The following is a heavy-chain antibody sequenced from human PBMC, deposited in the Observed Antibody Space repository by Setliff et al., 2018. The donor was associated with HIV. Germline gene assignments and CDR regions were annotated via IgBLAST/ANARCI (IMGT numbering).Heavy chain of an antibody. D-gene: IGHD3-10*01. CDR2: INPHSGNT. V-gene: IGHV1-2*02. Sequence: ASVKVSCKASGYTLTGYYMHWVRLAPGLGLEWMGWINPHSGNTDFAQRFQGRITMTRDTSINTVYMELRRLRSDDTAIYFCARGVTFVGGLVVTGLCFDYWGQGALVTVSS. CDR3: ARGVTFVGGLVVTGLCFDY. J-gene: IGHJ4*02. CDR1: GYTLTGYY.